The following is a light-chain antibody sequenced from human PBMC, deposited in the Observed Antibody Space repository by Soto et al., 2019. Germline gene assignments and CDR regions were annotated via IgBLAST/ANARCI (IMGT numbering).Light chain of an antibody. J-gene: IGLJ1*01. CDR1: SSNIGSNT. V-gene: IGLV1-44*01. Sequence: QSVLTQPPSASGIPGQRVTISCSGSSSNIGSNTVSWYQQFPGKAPKLILYEVNNRPSGVSNRFSGSKSGTTASLTISGLQPEDEADYYCSAYSDIDTKVFGTGTKVTV. CDR3: SAYSDIDTKV. CDR2: EVN.